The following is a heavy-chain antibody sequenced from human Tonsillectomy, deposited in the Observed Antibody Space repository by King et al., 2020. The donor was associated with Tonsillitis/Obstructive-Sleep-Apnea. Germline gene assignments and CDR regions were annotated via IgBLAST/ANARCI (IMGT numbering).Heavy chain of an antibody. CDR1: GGSINNNNYY. CDR2: MYYTVST. Sequence: QLQESGPGLVKPSETLSLTCTVSGGSINNNNYYWAWMRQPPGKGPEWIGTMYYTVSTYYNPSLKTRVTISVDTSKNQFSLRLSSVAAADTALYYCARLAFLDYLPVYYFDYWGQGTLVTVSA. V-gene: IGHV4-39*01. D-gene: IGHD3-3*02. CDR3: ARLAFLDYLPVYYFDY. J-gene: IGHJ4*02.